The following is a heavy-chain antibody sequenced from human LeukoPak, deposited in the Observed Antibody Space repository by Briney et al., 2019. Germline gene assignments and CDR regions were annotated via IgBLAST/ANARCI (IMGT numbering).Heavy chain of an antibody. J-gene: IGHJ4*02. CDR2: IYYSGST. CDR3: ASSYCRSTSCSPIGGVDY. CDR1: GGSISSYY. Sequence: PSETLSLTCTVSGGSISSYYWSWIRQPPGKGLEWIGYIYYSGSTNYNPSLKSRVTISVDTSKNQFSLKLSSVTAADTAVYYCASSYCRSTSCSPIGGVDYWGQGTLVTVSS. D-gene: IGHD2-2*01. V-gene: IGHV4-59*01.